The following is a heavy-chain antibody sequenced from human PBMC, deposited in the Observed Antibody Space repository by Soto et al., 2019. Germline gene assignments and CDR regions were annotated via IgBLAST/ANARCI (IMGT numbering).Heavy chain of an antibody. CDR1: GFTFSSHA. Sequence: PGGSLRLSCAASGFTFSSHAMSWVRQAPGKGLEWVSAISGSGGSTYYADSVKGRFTISRDNSKNTLYLQMNSLRAEDTAVYYCAKDQEAAAGTGPYYYYGLDVWGQGTTVTVSS. CDR2: ISGSGGST. CDR3: AKDQEAAAGTGPYYYYGLDV. V-gene: IGHV3-23*01. J-gene: IGHJ6*02. D-gene: IGHD6-13*01.